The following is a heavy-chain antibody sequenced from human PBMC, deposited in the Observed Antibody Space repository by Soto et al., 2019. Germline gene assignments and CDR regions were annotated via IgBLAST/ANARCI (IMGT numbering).Heavy chain of an antibody. V-gene: IGHV4-34*01. Sequence: QVQLQQWGAGLLKPSETLSLTCAVYGGSLSGYYWTGIPLPPGKGLEWIGEISHRGNTDYNPAVRSSVTISVEMSKNRVSLNLDSVTVADTAVYFCARGYATGWRFVRYWGEGTLVTVSS. CDR1: GGSLSGYY. J-gene: IGHJ4*02. CDR2: ISHRGNT. CDR3: ARGYATGWRFVRY. D-gene: IGHD6-19*01.